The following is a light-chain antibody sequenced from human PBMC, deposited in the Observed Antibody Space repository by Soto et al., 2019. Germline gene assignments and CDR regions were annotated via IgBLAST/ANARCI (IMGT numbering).Light chain of an antibody. CDR2: DVN. Sequence: QSALTQPASVSGSPGQSLTISCTGTSSDVGGYNYVSWYQHHPGKAPKLMIYDVNNRPSGVANRFCGSKSGNTASLTISGLQAEDEADYYCSSYSSSSLYVFGTATKLTVL. J-gene: IGLJ1*01. V-gene: IGLV2-14*03. CDR3: SSYSSSSLYV. CDR1: SSDVGGYNY.